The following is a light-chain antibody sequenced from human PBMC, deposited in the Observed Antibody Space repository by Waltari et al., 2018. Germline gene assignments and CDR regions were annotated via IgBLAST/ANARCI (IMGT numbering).Light chain of an antibody. V-gene: IGLV1-47*01. CDR1: SSNIGSNY. CDR3: AAWDDSLSGPSYV. Sequence: QSVLTQPPSASGTPGQRVTISCSGSSSNIGSNYVYWYQQLPGTTPQLLIYRNNQGPSGVPDRFSGSKSGTSASLAISGLRSEDEADYYCAAWDDSLSGPSYVFGTGTKVTVL. J-gene: IGLJ1*01. CDR2: RNN.